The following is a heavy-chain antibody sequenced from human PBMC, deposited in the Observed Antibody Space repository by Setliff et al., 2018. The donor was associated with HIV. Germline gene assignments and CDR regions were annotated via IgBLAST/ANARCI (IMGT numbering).Heavy chain of an antibody. Sequence: GGSLRLSCAASKFTFSGYWMSWVRQAPGKGLEWVSYITSSGTTTLYGDSMRGRFTASRDNAKSSLFLQMKSLRVEDTALYYCAKSLSPGDYYNFLSGYSPFDYWGQGTRVTVSS. CDR3: AKSLSPGDYYNFLSGYSPFDY. CDR1: KFTFSGYW. V-gene: IGHV3-48*04. D-gene: IGHD3-3*01. CDR2: ITSSGTTT. J-gene: IGHJ4*02.